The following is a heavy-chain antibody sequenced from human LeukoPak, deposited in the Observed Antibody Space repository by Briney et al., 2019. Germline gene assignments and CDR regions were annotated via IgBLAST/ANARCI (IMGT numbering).Heavy chain of an antibody. CDR1: GYTFTGYY. CDR3: ARGDGDYVRFRYFQH. Sequence: ASVKVSCKASGYTFTGYYMHWVRQAPGQGLEWMGWINPNSGGTNYARKFQGRVTMTRDTSISTAYMELSRLRSDDTAVYYCARGDGDYVRFRYFQHWGQGTLVTVSS. D-gene: IGHD4-17*01. CDR2: INPNSGGT. J-gene: IGHJ1*01. V-gene: IGHV1-2*02.